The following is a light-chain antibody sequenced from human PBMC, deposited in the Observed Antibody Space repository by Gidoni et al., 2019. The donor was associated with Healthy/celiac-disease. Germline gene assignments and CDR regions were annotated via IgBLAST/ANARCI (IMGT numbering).Light chain of an antibody. CDR2: GKN. CDR1: SLRSYY. J-gene: IGLJ2*01. Sequence: SSDLTQDSAVSVSLGQTVRITCQGDSLRSYYASWYQQKPGQAPVLVIYGKNNRPSGIPDRFSGSSSGNTASLTITGAQAEDEAEYYCNSRDSSGNHLGVFGGGTKLTVL. V-gene: IGLV3-19*01. CDR3: NSRDSSGNHLGV.